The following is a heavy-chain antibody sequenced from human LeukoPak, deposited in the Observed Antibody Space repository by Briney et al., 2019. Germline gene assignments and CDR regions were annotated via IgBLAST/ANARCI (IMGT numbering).Heavy chain of an antibody. V-gene: IGHV1-69*04. D-gene: IGHD5-18*01. CDR1: GGTFSSYA. J-gene: IGHJ4*02. CDR2: IIPILGIA. Sequence: SVKVSCKASGGTFSSYAISWVRQAPGQGLEWMGRIIPILGIANYAQKFQGRVTITADKSASTAYMELSSLRSEDTAVYYCARERDTAMVHDYWGQGTLVTVSS. CDR3: ARERDTAMVHDY.